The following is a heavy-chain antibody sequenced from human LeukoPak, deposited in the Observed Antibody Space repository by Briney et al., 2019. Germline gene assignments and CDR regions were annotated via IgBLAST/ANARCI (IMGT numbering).Heavy chain of an antibody. CDR3: ARDNLGRIVRGVNPYYYYYMDV. Sequence: ASVKVSCKGSGSTFSSYAISWVRQAPGQGLEWMGGIIPIFGTANYAQKFQGRDTITTDESTSTAYMELSSLRSEDTAVYYCARDNLGRIVRGVNPYYYYYMDVWGKGTTVTVSS. CDR2: IIPIFGTA. J-gene: IGHJ6*03. V-gene: IGHV1-69*05. D-gene: IGHD3-10*01. CDR1: GSTFSSYA.